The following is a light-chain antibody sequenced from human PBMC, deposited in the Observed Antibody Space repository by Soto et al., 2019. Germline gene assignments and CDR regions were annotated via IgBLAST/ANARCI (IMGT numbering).Light chain of an antibody. CDR3: HQRSNWPPDT. V-gene: IGKV3-11*01. CDR1: QSVHTF. J-gene: IGKJ5*01. CDR2: GAS. Sequence: EIVLTQSPDTLSLSPGEGASLSCRASQSVHTFLAWYQQKPGQPPRLLIYGASSRATGVPARSSGSGSGTDFTLTISSLEPQDLAVYYCHQRSNWPPDTVGQGTRLAIK.